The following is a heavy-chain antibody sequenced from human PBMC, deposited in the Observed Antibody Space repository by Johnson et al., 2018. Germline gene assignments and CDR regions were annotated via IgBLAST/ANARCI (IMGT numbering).Heavy chain of an antibody. D-gene: IGHD3-22*01. Sequence: QVQLQESGPGLVKPSETLSLTCTVSGGSISSYYWSWIRQPPGKGLEWIGYIYYSGSTNYNPSLKSRVTLSVDTPKNPFSLKLRPVTAAATAVYYCARGTYYDDRSGYYSRDAFDIWGQGTMVTVSS. V-gene: IGHV4-59*01. CDR3: ARGTYYDDRSGYYSRDAFDI. J-gene: IGHJ3*02. CDR1: GGSISSYY. CDR2: IYYSGST.